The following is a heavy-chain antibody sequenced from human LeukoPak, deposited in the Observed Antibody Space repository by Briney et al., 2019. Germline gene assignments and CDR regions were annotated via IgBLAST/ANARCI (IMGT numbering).Heavy chain of an antibody. Sequence: GGSLRLSCAASGFTFSSYSMNWVRQAPGKGLEWVSSISSSSSYIYYADSVKGRFTISRDNAKNSLYLQMNSLRAEDTAVYYCARVANVGATDDLGGFDPWGQGTLVTVSS. D-gene: IGHD1-26*01. CDR3: ARVANVGATDDLGGFDP. V-gene: IGHV3-21*01. CDR1: GFTFSSYS. J-gene: IGHJ5*02. CDR2: ISSSSSYI.